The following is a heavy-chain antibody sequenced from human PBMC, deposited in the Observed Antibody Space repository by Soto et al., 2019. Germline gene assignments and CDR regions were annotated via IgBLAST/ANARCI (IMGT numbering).Heavy chain of an antibody. CDR2: ISYDGSNK. CDR1: RFTFSSYA. J-gene: IGHJ4*02. Sequence: QVQLVESGGGVVQPGRSLRLSCAASRFTFSSYAMHWVRQAPGKGLEWVAVISYDGSNKYYADSVKGRFTISRDNSKNTLYLQMNSLRAEDTAVYYCARDRDNVRQQLVFDYWGQGTLVTVSS. CDR3: ARDRDNVRQQLVFDY. V-gene: IGHV3-30-3*01. D-gene: IGHD6-13*01.